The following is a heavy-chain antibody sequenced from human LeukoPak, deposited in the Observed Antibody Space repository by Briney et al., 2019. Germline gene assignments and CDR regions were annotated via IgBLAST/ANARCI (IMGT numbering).Heavy chain of an antibody. CDR3: AREWGHYYGSGSYNYGAFDI. V-gene: IGHV4-34*01. Sequence: TSETLSLTCAVYGGSFSGYYWSWIHQPPGKGLEWIGEINHSGSTNYNPSLKSRVTIPVDTSKNQFSLKLSSVTAADTAVYYCAREWGHYYGSGSYNYGAFDIWGQGTMVTVSS. D-gene: IGHD3-10*01. J-gene: IGHJ3*02. CDR1: GGSFSGYY. CDR2: INHSGST.